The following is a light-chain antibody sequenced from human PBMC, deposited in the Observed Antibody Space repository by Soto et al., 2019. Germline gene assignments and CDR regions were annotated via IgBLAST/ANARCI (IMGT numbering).Light chain of an antibody. CDR3: QQRNVWPPIT. Sequence: VLTQSPATLSLSPGARATLSCRASQSIHTSLAWYQQKSGKPPRLVIYDSTLRANGVPDRFGGSRSGTEFTLTINSLEPEDFSVYYGQQRNVWPPITFGQGTRLEIK. V-gene: IGKV3-11*01. CDR2: DST. J-gene: IGKJ5*01. CDR1: QSIHTS.